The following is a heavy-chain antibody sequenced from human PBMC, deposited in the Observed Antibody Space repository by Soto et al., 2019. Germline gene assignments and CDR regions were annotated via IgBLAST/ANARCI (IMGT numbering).Heavy chain of an antibody. CDR2: ISADNGNT. Sequence: QVKLVQSGAEVKRPGASVMVSCQASGNSFNNYLISWVRQAPGQGPEWVGWISADNGNTNYGQKFLGRVTMTTDTSTSTAYMDLRSLRSDDTAGYFCARVYYDSSGFYHEEHWGQGHLVNVSS. CDR3: ARVYYDSSGFYHEEH. CDR1: GNSFNNYL. J-gene: IGHJ1*01. V-gene: IGHV1-18*01. D-gene: IGHD3-22*01.